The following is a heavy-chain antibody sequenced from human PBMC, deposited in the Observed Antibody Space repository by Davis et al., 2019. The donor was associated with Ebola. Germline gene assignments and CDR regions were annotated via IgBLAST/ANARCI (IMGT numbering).Heavy chain of an antibody. D-gene: IGHD3/OR15-3a*01. CDR2: IIPILGIA. CDR3: ARDLRGLLDNYGMDV. V-gene: IGHV1-69*04. J-gene: IGHJ6*04. CDR1: GGTFSSYT. Sequence: SVKVSCKASGGTFSSYTISWVRQAPGQGLEWMGRIIPILGIANYAQKFQGRVTITADKSTSTAYMELSSLRSEDTAVYYCARDLRGLLDNYGMDVWGKGTTVTVSS.